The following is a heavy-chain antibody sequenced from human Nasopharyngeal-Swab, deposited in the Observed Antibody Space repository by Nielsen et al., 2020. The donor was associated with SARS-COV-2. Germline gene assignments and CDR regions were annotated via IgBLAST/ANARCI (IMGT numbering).Heavy chain of an antibody. CDR1: GFTFSSYG. V-gene: IGHV3-33*01. CDR2: IWYDGSNK. Sequence: GASLKISCAASGFTFSSYGMHWVRQAPGKGLGWVAVIWYDGSNKYYADSVKGRFTISRDNSKNTLYLQMNSLRAEDTAVYYCARDPPATWYGMDVWGQGTTVTVSS. CDR3: ARDPPATWYGMDV. J-gene: IGHJ6*02.